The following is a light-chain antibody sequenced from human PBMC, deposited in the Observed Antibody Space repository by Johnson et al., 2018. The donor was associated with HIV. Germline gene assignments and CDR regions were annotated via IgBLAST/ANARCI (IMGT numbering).Light chain of an antibody. Sequence: QSVLSQPPSVSAAPGQKVTISCSGSSSNIGNNYVSWYQQLPGTSPKLLIYENKARPSGIPDRFSGSKSATSATLAITGLQPGDEADYYCGTWDTSLSAGGVFGSGTKVTVL. V-gene: IGLV1-51*01. J-gene: IGLJ1*01. CDR2: ENK. CDR3: GTWDTSLSAGGV. CDR1: SSNIGNNY.